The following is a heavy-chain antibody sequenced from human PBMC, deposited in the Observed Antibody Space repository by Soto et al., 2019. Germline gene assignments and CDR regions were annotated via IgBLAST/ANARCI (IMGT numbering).Heavy chain of an antibody. CDR1: GGSISSGDYY. D-gene: IGHD2-15*01. CDR3: VSFWVYCGGGSCYFSWFPP. V-gene: IGHV4-30-4*01. J-gene: IGHJ5*02. CDR2: IYYSGST. Sequence: SETLSLTCTVSGGSISSGDYYWSWIRQPPGKGLEWIGYIYYSGSTYYNPSLKSRVTISVDTSKNQFSLKLSSVTAADTAVYYCVSFWVYCGGGSCYFSWFPPGGQGPLVTVPS.